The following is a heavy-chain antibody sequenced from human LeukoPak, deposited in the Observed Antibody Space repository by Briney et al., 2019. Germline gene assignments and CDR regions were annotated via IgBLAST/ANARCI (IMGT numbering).Heavy chain of an antibody. CDR2: ISAYNGNT. D-gene: IGHD2-2*01. J-gene: IGHJ5*02. Sequence: ASVKVSCKASGYTFTSYGISWVRQAPGQGLEWMGWISAYNGNTNYAQKLQGRVTMTTDTSTSTAYMELRSLRSDDTAVYYCARGRDIVVVPAAFSNNWFDPWGQGTLVTVSS. V-gene: IGHV1-18*01. CDR1: GYTFTSYG. CDR3: ARGRDIVVVPAAFSNNWFDP.